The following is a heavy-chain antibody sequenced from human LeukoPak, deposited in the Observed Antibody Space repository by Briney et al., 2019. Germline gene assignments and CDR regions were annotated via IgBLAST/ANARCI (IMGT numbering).Heavy chain of an antibody. D-gene: IGHD3-22*01. CDR1: GGSISSYY. Sequence: PSETLSLTCTVSGGSISSYYWSWIRQPPGKGLEWIGYIYYSGSTNYNPSLKSRVTISVDTSKNQFSLKLSSVTAADTAVYYCARGSGDSSGYPKPVYYFDYWGQGTLVTVSS. CDR2: IYYSGST. CDR3: ARGSGDSSGYPKPVYYFDY. V-gene: IGHV4-59*01. J-gene: IGHJ4*02.